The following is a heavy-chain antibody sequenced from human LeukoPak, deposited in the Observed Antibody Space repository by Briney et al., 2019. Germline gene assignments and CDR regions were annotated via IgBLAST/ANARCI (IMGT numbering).Heavy chain of an antibody. Sequence: GGSLRFSCAASGFTFSSYSRNWVRQAPGKGLEWVSSISSSSSYIYYADSVKGRFTISRDNAKNSLYLQMNSLRAEDTAVYYCASSRITIFGVAIPPSDYWGQGTLVTVSS. CDR3: ASSRITIFGVAIPPSDY. CDR2: ISSSSSYI. V-gene: IGHV3-21*01. J-gene: IGHJ4*02. D-gene: IGHD3-3*01. CDR1: GFTFSSYS.